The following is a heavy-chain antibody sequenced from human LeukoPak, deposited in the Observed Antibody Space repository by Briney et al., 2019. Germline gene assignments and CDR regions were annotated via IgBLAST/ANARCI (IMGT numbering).Heavy chain of an antibody. J-gene: IGHJ6*03. Sequence: GGSLRLSSATSGFTFNGYQYHWVRQAPGRWLEWIAFMGDSGRVPYYADSVKGRFTISRDSADNSVRLQMDSLRVDDTALYYCTRTRARDVPTWSYYMDVWGKGTTVIVSS. CDR1: GFTFNGYQ. CDR2: MGDSGRVP. V-gene: IGHV3-48*03. D-gene: IGHD2-8*02. CDR3: TRTRARDVPTWSYYMDV.